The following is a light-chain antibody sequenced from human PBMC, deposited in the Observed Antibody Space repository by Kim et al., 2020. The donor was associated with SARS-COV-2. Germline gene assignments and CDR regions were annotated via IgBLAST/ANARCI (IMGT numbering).Light chain of an antibody. J-gene: IGLJ1*01. CDR3: TSWTTRNTYV. V-gene: IGLV2-14*01. Sequence: QSALTQPASVSGSPGQSITISCTGTSGDVGSYNYVSWYQQHPGRAPKLIISGVNKRPSGVSHRFSGSKSGNTATQTISGLPPEDESDYFCTSWTTRNTYVFGGGTKVTVL. CDR1: SGDVGSYNY. CDR2: GVN.